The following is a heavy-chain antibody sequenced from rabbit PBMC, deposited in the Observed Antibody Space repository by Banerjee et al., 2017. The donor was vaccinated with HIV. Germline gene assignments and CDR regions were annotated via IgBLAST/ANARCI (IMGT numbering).Heavy chain of an antibody. CDR1: GFTPSSYY. CDR3: ARDGAGYAGYGPYYFNL. Sequence: HLKESGGGRARPGGPLKFSGTAPGFTPSSYYRNWSRQAPGKGLEWIGYIDPVFGITYYANWVNGRFSISRENAQNTVFLQMTSLTAADTATYFCARDGAGYAGYGPYYFNLWGQGTLVT. D-gene: IGHD7-1*01. V-gene: IGHV1S7*01. CDR2: IDPVFGIT. J-gene: IGHJ4*01.